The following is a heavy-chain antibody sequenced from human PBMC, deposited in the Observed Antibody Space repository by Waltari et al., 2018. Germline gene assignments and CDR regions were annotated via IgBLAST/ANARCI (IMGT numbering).Heavy chain of an antibody. CDR3: ARGAVFGVVINWYFDL. V-gene: IGHV1-18*04. J-gene: IGHJ2*01. CDR2: ISGHNDDT. Sequence: QTQLVQSGVEVKRPGASVKVSCKASGYGFSDYKITWVRQAPGQGLEWMGWISGHNDDTNYAQNFQGRVTMTTDRSTATAYLELTSLKSDDTAVYYCARGAVFGVVINWYFDLWGPGTLVTVSS. D-gene: IGHD3-3*01. CDR1: GYGFSDYK.